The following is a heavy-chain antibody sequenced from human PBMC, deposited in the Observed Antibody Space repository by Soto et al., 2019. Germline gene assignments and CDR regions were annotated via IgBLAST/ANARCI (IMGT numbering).Heavy chain of an antibody. CDR1: GFTFSSYC. V-gene: IGHV3-30*03. Sequence: QAQLVESGGGVVQPGRSLRLSCAASGFTFSSYCMNWVRQAPGTGLAWVAVISYDGGLQHYADSVKGRFTISRDNSKNMVLLQMNSLRAEDTAVYYCVSDRGYGHASVPYSWGQGTLVSVSS. CDR2: ISYDGGLQ. CDR3: VSDRGYGHASVPYS. D-gene: IGHD5-18*01. J-gene: IGHJ4*02.